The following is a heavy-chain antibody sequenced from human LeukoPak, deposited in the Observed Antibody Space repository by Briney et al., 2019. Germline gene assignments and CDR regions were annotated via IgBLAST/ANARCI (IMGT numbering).Heavy chain of an antibody. J-gene: IGHJ5*02. Sequence: SETLSLTCTVSGYSITSGYYWGWIRQPPGKGLEWIGNIYYSGSTYYNPSLESRVTMSLDTSKNQFSLKLSSVTAADTAVYYCARDENGYVWGSFRAWGQGTLVTVSS. V-gene: IGHV4-38-2*02. CDR3: ARDENGYVWGSFRA. CDR2: IYYSGST. CDR1: GYSITSGYY. D-gene: IGHD3-16*02.